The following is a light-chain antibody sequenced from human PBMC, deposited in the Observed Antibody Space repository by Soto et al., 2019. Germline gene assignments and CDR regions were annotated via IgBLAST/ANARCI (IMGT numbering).Light chain of an antibody. Sequence: EIVLTQSPATLSLSPGERATLSCRTSQSVSSYLAWYQQKPGQAPRLLIYDASNRATGIPARFSGTGSGQDFTLTISSLEPEDFAVYYCQQRSNSRIT. CDR2: DAS. V-gene: IGKV3-11*01. CDR1: QSVSSY. CDR3: QQRSNSRIT. J-gene: IGKJ5*01.